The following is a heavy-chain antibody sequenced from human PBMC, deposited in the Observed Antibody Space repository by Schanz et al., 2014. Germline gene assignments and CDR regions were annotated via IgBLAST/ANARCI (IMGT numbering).Heavy chain of an antibody. V-gene: IGHV3-21*06. Sequence: EVQLVESGGGLVKPGGSLRLSCVASGFIFSSYNMNWVRQSPGKGLEWVSFLSSDSRHVYYVESAKGRFTISRDNAKNSLYLHMDSLRGDDTAVYYCARDGIAATTDFEYWGQGVLVTVSS. CDR1: GFIFSSYN. J-gene: IGHJ4*02. D-gene: IGHD1-1*01. CDR2: LSSDSRHV. CDR3: ARDGIAATTDFEY.